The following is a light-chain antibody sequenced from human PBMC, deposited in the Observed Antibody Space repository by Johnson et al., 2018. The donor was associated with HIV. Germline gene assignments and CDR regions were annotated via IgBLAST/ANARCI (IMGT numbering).Light chain of an antibody. CDR1: SSNIGNNY. Sequence: QSVLTQPPSVSAAPGQKVTISCSGSSSNIGNNYVSWYQQLPGTAPKLLIYENNKRPSGIPDRFSASKSGTSATLAITGLQTGDEADYYCGTWLSTGSVFASGTKVTVL. CDR3: GTWLSTGSV. J-gene: IGLJ1*01. CDR2: ENN. V-gene: IGLV1-51*02.